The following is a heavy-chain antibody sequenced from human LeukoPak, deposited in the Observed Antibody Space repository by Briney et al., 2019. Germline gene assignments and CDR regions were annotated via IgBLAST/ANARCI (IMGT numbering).Heavy chain of an antibody. CDR3: ARGRVISKAAAGTPLGY. CDR1: GYTFTSNY. J-gene: IGHJ4*02. Sequence: ASVKVSCKAFGYTFTSNYMHWVRQAPGQGLEWMGWINTNTGNPTYAQGFTGRFVFSLDTSVSTAYLQISSLKAEDTAVYYCARGRVISKAAAGTPLGYWGQGTLVTVSS. V-gene: IGHV7-4-1*02. CDR2: INTNTGNP. D-gene: IGHD6-13*01.